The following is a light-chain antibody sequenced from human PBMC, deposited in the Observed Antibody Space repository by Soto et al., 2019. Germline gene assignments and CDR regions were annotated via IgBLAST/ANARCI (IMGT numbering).Light chain of an antibody. CDR2: GAS. CDR1: QSVSSSY. CDR3: QQYGSSLMYT. J-gene: IGKJ2*01. V-gene: IGKV3-20*01. Sequence: EIVLTQSPGTLSLSPGERATLSCRASQSVSSSYLAWYQQKPGQAHRILIYGASSRATGIPDRFSGSGSGTDFTLTISRLEPEDFAVYYCQQYGSSLMYTFGQGTKLEIK.